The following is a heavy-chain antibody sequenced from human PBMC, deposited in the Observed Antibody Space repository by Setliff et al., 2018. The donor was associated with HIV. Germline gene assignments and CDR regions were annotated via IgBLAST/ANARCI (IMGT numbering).Heavy chain of an antibody. V-gene: IGHV4-34*01. CDR3: ARAARYYDILTGYSNQAYFNS. CDR1: GGSFSAYH. D-gene: IGHD3-9*01. Sequence: SETLSLTCAVYGGSFSAYHWSWIRQTPGKGLEWLGEINHSGSTAYNLALESRVSMSIDTSKNQFSLKLTSVTAADTAIYYCARAARYYDILTGYSNQAYFNSWGLGKLVTVSS. CDR2: INHSGST. J-gene: IGHJ4*02.